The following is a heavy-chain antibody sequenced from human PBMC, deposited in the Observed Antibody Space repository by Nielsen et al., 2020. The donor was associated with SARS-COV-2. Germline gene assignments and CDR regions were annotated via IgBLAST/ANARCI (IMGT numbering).Heavy chain of an antibody. D-gene: IGHD6-6*01. CDR3: ARGGAGSSSSRGFDY. Sequence: SVKVSCKASGGTFSSYTISWVRQAPGQGLEWMGRIIPILGTANYAQKFQGRVTITADESTSTAYMELSSLRSEDTAVYYCARGGAGSSSSRGFDYWGQGTLVTVSS. CDR2: IIPILGTA. J-gene: IGHJ4*02. CDR1: GGTFSSYT. V-gene: IGHV1-69*08.